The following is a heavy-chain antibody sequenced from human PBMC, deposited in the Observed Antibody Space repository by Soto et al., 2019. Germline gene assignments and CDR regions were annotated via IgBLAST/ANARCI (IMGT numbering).Heavy chain of an antibody. CDR1: GFSLSTSGVG. D-gene: IGHD3-10*01. CDR3: AHSAGGEDYYGSGSYDY. J-gene: IGHJ4*02. Sequence: QITLKESGPTLVKPTQTLTLTCTFSGFSLSTSGVGVGWIRQPPGKALEWLALIYWDDDKRYSPSLKSRLTITKDTSKNQVVLTMTNMDPVDTATYYCAHSAGGEDYYGSGSYDYWGQGTLFTVSS. V-gene: IGHV2-5*02. CDR2: IYWDDDK.